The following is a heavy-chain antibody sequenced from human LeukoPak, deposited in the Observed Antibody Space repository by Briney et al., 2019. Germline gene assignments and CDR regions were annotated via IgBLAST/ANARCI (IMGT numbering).Heavy chain of an antibody. Sequence: ASVKVSCKASGYSFTDDGISWVRQAPEQGLEWMGWISPYNGNTQYADKFQGRVTVTAEISTTTAYLELRSLRSDDTAMYYCARLQISWFGEVTPLSPLNYGMDVWGQGTTVIVSS. CDR1: GYSFTDDG. CDR3: ARLQISWFGEVTPLSPLNYGMDV. V-gene: IGHV1-18*01. D-gene: IGHD3-10*01. J-gene: IGHJ6*02. CDR2: ISPYNGNT.